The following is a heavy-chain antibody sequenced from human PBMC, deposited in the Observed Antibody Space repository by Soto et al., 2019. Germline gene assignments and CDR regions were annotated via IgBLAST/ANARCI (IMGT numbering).Heavy chain of an antibody. J-gene: IGHJ5*02. CDR2: TFYSGAT. CDR3: ARVQPYDYGANTGWLDP. CDR1: GGSISSGGYY. V-gene: IGHV4-31*03. D-gene: IGHD4-17*01. Sequence: SETLSLTCTVSGGSISSGGYYWSWIRQHPGKGLEWIGYTFYSGATYYNPSLKSRTIISVDTSKNQFSLTLTSLTAADTAVYYCARVQPYDYGANTGWLDPWGQGTLVTVSS.